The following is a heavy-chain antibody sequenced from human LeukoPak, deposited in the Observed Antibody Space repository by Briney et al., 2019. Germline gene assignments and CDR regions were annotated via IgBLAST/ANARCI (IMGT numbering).Heavy chain of an antibody. CDR1: GGSFSGYY. V-gene: IGHV4-34*01. CDR2: INHSGST. Sequence: SETLSLTCAVYGGSFSGYYWSWIRQPPGKGLEWIGEINHSGSTNYNPSLKSRVTISVDTSKNQFSLKLSSVTAADTAVYYCARGRELLRSYYYYGMDVWGQGTTVTVSS. CDR3: ARGRELLRSYYYYGMDV. J-gene: IGHJ6*02. D-gene: IGHD1-26*01.